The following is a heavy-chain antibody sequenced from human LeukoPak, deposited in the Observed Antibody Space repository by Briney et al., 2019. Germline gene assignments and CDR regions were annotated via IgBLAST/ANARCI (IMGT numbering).Heavy chain of an antibody. V-gene: IGHV3-23*01. CDR3: VSVVWPFDY. J-gene: IGHJ4*02. CDR1: GFTFSSYA. Sequence: GGSLLLSCAASGFTFSSYAMSWVRQAPGKGLEWVSAISGSGGSTYYADSVKGRFTISRDNSKNTLYLQMNSLRAEDTAVYYYVSVVWPFDYWGQGTLVTVSS. D-gene: IGHD2-15*01. CDR2: ISGSGGST.